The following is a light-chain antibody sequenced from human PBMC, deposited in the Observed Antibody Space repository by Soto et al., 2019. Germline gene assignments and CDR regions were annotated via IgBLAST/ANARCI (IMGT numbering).Light chain of an antibody. CDR2: AAS. V-gene: IGKV1-12*01. Sequence: DLQMPQSPSSMSASVEDSFTITGRASQNIKMYLSWYQQKPGKATNLLITAASRRQSGVPARFSGSGSGTDFTLTISCLQSEEFATYYCKKANSFPLTVGGGNKVGIK. CDR3: KKANSFPLT. CDR1: QNIKMY. J-gene: IGKJ4*01.